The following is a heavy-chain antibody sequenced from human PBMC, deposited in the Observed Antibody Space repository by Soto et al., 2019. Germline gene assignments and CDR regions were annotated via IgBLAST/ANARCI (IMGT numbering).Heavy chain of an antibody. J-gene: IGHJ6*02. V-gene: IGHV2-70*11. CDR1: GFSLSTSGLG. D-gene: IGHD2-2*01. CDR2: IDWDDDK. Sequence: SGPTLVNPTQTLTLTCTFSGFSLSTSGLGVGWIRQPPGKALEWLARIDWDDDKYYSTSLKTRLTISKDTSKNQVVLTMTNMDPVDTATYYCARISRDGSNTPRYYYGMDVWGQGTTVTVS. CDR3: ARISRDGSNTPRYYYGMDV.